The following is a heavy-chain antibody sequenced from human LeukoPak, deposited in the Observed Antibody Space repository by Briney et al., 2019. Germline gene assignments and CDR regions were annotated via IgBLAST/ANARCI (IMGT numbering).Heavy chain of an antibody. CDR3: ARAYCSGGSCYLDY. V-gene: IGHV3-7*04. CDR2: IKQDGSEK. J-gene: IGHJ4*02. Sequence: PGGSLRLSCAASGFTFSSYWMSWVRQAPGKGLEWVANIKQDGSEKYYVDSVKGRFTISRDNAKNSLYLQMNSLRAEDTAVYYCARAYCSGGSCYLDYWGQGTLVTVSS. CDR1: GFTFSSYW. D-gene: IGHD2-15*01.